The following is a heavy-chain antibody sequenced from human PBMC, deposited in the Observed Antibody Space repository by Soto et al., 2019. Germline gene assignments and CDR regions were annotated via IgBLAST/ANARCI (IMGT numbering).Heavy chain of an antibody. Sequence: PSETLSLTCAVSGGSISSSSYYWGWIRQPPGKGLEWIGSIYYSGSTYYTPSLQSRVAISVDTSKNQFSLKLNSVTAADTAVYYCAGRTVNIRTFYSGLKTPCFDYSGQGTLVTV. CDR1: GGSISSSSYY. CDR3: AGRTVNIRTFYSGLKTPCFDY. D-gene: IGHD3-3*01. V-gene: IGHV4-39*01. J-gene: IGHJ4*02. CDR2: IYYSGST.